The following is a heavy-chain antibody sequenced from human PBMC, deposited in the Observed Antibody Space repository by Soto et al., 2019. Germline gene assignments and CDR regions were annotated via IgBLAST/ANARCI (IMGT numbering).Heavy chain of an antibody. CDR2: IYSGGST. J-gene: IGHJ4*02. D-gene: IGHD4-17*01. CDR3: ARDSPYGDYVDY. V-gene: IGHV3-66*01. CDR1: GFTVSSNY. Sequence: EVQLVESGGGLVQPGGSLRLSCAASGFTVSSNYMSRVRQAPGKGLEWVSVIYSGGSTYYADSVKGRFTISRDNSKNTLYLQMNSLRAEDTAVYYCARDSPYGDYVDYWGQGTLVTVSS.